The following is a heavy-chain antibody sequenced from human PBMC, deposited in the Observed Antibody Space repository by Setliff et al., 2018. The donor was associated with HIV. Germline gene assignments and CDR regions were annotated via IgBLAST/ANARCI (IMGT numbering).Heavy chain of an antibody. D-gene: IGHD5-12*01. CDR2: IFSTGDT. CDR1: GDSFSSATHF. Sequence: SETLSLTCAVSGDSFSSATHFWSWVRQRPGKGLEWLGYIFSTGDTDYNPSLKGRLTISLDTSDNHLYLRLNSVTAADTAVYYCAREPIVTTRQGFFDLWSQGMPVTVSS. CDR3: AREPIVTTRQGFFDL. V-gene: IGHV4-31*11. J-gene: IGHJ4*02.